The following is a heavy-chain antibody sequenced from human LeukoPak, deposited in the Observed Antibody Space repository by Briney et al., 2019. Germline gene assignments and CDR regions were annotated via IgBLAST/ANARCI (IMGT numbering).Heavy chain of an antibody. V-gene: IGHV1-18*04. CDR2: ISAYNGNT. Sequence: GASVKVSCKASGYTFTSYGISWVRQAPGQGLEWMGWISAYNGNTNYAQKLQGRVTMTTDTSTSTAYMELRSLRSDDTAVYYCARDSSSWTNYYYYGMDVWGQGTTVTVSS. CDR1: GYTFTSYG. CDR3: ARDSSSWTNYYYYGMDV. D-gene: IGHD6-13*01. J-gene: IGHJ6*02.